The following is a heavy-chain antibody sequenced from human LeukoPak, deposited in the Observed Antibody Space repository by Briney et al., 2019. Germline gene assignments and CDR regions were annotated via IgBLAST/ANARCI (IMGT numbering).Heavy chain of an antibody. D-gene: IGHD5-12*01. J-gene: IGHJ4*02. Sequence: GGSLRLSCAASEFTFSSYWMHWVRQAPGKGLVWVSRINSDGGSTNYADSVKDRFTISRDNAKNTLYLQMNSLRAEDTAVYYCASAIVTTRNAWDCWGQGALVTVSS. V-gene: IGHV3-74*01. CDR3: ASAIVTTRNAWDC. CDR2: INSDGGST. CDR1: EFTFSSYW.